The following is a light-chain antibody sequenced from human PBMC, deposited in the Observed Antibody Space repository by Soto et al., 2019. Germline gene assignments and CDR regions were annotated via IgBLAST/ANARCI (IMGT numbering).Light chain of an antibody. Sequence: DIQMTQSPSSLSASIGDRVTITCRASQNINMYLNWYQQTPGKAPRLLMFGASSLQSGVPSRFSGSGSGTDFTLTISSLQPEDFATYYCQQANVMPRTFGQGTKVEVK. CDR3: QQANVMPRT. V-gene: IGKV1-39*01. J-gene: IGKJ1*01. CDR1: QNINMY. CDR2: GAS.